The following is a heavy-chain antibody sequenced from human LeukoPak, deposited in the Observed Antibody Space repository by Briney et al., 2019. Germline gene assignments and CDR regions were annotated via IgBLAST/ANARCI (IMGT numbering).Heavy chain of an antibody. J-gene: IGHJ4*02. Sequence: SETLSLTCAVSGDSLSSSRYSWSWLRQPPGKGLEWIGYIYHGGSTHYNPSLESRVTISVDTSKNQFSLKLSSVTAADTAVYYCARGLGWYYPDPYYFDYWGQGTLVTVSS. CDR3: ARGLGWYYPDPYYFDY. CDR1: GDSLSSSRYS. D-gene: IGHD2-15*01. V-gene: IGHV4-30-2*01. CDR2: IYHGGST.